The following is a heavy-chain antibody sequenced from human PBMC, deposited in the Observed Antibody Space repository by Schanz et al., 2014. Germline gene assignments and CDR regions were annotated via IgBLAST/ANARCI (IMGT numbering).Heavy chain of an antibody. Sequence: QVQLVQSGPEVKKPGASVRVSCQASGYTFVGYYIHWLRQAPGQGLEWMGWINPDSGDTNYVQRLQGRVTMTTDTSTSTAYMELRSLRSDDTAVYYCARGGDYIVVLVAVTREYYYHAMDVWGQGTTVTVSS. J-gene: IGHJ6*02. CDR2: INPDSGDT. CDR3: ARGGDYIVVLVAVTREYYYHAMDV. V-gene: IGHV1-2*02. D-gene: IGHD2-15*01. CDR1: GYTFVGYY.